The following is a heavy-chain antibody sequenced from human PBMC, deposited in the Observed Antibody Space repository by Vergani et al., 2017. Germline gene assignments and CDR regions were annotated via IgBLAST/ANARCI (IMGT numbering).Heavy chain of an antibody. CDR3: AVAKSSTISINXVCIAPETVSWFYP. D-gene: IGHD2-2*01. J-gene: IGHJ5*02. CDR2: ITPFNGNT. V-gene: IGHV1-45*02. Sequence: QMQLVQSGAEVKKTGSSVKVSCKASGYTFTYRYLHWVRQAPGQALEWMGWITPFNGNTNYAQKFQDRVTITRDRSMSTAYMELSSLRSEDTAMYYCAVAKSSTISINXVCIAPETVSWFYPWSQGSLVTVSS. CDR1: GYTFTYRY.